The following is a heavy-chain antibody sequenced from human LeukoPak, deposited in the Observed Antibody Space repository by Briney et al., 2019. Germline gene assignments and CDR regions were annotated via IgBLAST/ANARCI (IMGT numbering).Heavy chain of an antibody. V-gene: IGHV3-9*03. Sequence: GGSLRLSCAASGFTFDDYAMHWVRQAPGKGLEWVSGISWNSGSIGYADSVKGRFTISRDNAKNSLYLQMNSLRAEDMALYYCAKDMGSGSYSDAFDIWAKGQWSPSLQ. CDR1: GFTFDDYA. CDR3: AKDMGSGSYSDAFDI. CDR2: ISWNSGSI. D-gene: IGHD1-26*01. J-gene: IGHJ3*02.